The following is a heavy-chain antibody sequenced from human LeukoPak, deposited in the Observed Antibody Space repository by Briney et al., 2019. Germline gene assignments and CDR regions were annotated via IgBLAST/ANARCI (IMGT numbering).Heavy chain of an antibody. J-gene: IGHJ4*02. CDR3: ARDWRSASCFLY. V-gene: IGHV3-7*01. CDR2: IKQDGSEK. CDR1: GFTFSINW. Sequence: GGSLRLSCAASGFTFSINWMSWVRQAPGKGLEWVANIKQDGSEKYYVDSVKGRFTISRDNAKNSLYLQMNSLRAEDKAVYYCARDWRSASCFLYWGQGTLVTVSS. D-gene: IGHD2-2*01.